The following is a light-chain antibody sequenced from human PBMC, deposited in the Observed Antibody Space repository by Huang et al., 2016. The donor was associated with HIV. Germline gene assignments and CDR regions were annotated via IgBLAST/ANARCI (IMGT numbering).Light chain of an antibody. CDR2: WAS. CDR3: QQYFRTPLT. Sequence: IVVTQLSDSPAVSLCGRAASNCKSSQSVLYSSTNNIYSAWYQQKPGQSPALLIYWASTRAPGVPERFNGSGSGTDFTLTISSLQSEDVALYYCQQYFRTPLTFGGGTRVDVK. CDR1: QSVLYSSTNNIY. J-gene: IGKJ4*01. V-gene: IGKV4-1*01.